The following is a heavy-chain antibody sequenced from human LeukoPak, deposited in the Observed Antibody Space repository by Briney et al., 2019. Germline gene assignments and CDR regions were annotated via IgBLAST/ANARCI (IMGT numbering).Heavy chain of an antibody. D-gene: IGHD5-24*01. Sequence: GGSLRLSCAASGFTFSDYYMSWIRQAPGKGLEWVSYISSSGSTIYYADSVKGRFTISRDNTKNSLYLQMNSLRVEDTAVYYCARDGPRLEEIYWGQGTLVTVSS. V-gene: IGHV3-11*04. J-gene: IGHJ4*02. CDR1: GFTFSDYY. CDR2: ISSSGSTI. CDR3: ARDGPRLEEIY.